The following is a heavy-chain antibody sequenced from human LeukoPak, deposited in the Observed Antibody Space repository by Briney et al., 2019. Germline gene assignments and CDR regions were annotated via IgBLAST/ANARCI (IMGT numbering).Heavy chain of an antibody. V-gene: IGHV3-7*01. CDR1: GFTFSSYW. Sequence: GGSLRLSCVVSGFTFSSYWMNWVRQAPGKGLEWVANIHEDGSDKYYVDSVKGRFTVSRDNAKNSLYLQMNSLRAEDTAVYYCARDLGNWNYVGDYWGQGTLVTVSS. J-gene: IGHJ4*02. D-gene: IGHD1-7*01. CDR2: IHEDGSDK. CDR3: ARDLGNWNYVGDY.